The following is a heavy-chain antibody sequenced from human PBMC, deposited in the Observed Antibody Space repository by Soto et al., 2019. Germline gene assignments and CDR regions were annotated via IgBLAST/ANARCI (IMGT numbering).Heavy chain of an antibody. D-gene: IGHD6-13*01. CDR3: AREIIAVSGTIRWFDP. J-gene: IGHJ5*02. CDR1: GFTFSSHW. Sequence: EVHLVESGGGLVQPGGSLRLSCAASGFTFSSHWMYWVRQAPGKGPVWVSRINGDGSSIRYADSVKGRFTISRDNANNTLYLQMNSLRAEDTAVYYCAREIIAVSGTIRWFDPWGQGTLVTVPS. CDR2: INGDGSSI. V-gene: IGHV3-74*01.